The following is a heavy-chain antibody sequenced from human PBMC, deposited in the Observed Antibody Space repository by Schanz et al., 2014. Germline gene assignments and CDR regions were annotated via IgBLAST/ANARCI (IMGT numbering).Heavy chain of an antibody. J-gene: IGHJ4*02. CDR1: GFTFTNLG. D-gene: IGHD3-22*01. V-gene: IGHV3-30*02. Sequence: QVQLVESGGGVVQPGGSLRLSCAASGFTFTNLGMHWVRRAPGKGLEWVAFIRYDGSNQYYADSVKGRFTISRDNSKNTLSLQMNSLRAEDTAVYYCAKDLPSDYYIAYWGQGTRVTVSS. CDR3: AKDLPSDYYIAY. CDR2: IRYDGSNQ.